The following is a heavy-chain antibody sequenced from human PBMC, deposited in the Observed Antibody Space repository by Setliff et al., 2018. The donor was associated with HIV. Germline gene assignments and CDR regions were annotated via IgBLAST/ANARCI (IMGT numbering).Heavy chain of an antibody. Sequence: PGGSLRLSCAASGFTFSTYGMYWVRQAPGKGLEWVAVILYDESDKYYADSVKGRFTISRDNSKNTVYLQMNSLRLEDTAVYYCAKVSSPYTTSSFVLDYWGQGTLVTVSS. V-gene: IGHV3-30*18. CDR3: AKVSSPYTTSSFVLDY. J-gene: IGHJ4*02. D-gene: IGHD6-6*01. CDR2: ILYDESDK. CDR1: GFTFSTYG.